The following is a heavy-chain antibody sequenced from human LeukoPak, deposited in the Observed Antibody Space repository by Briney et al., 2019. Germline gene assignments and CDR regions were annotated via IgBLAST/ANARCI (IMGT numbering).Heavy chain of an antibody. Sequence: KPGGSLRLSCEASGFRFSDYYMIWIRQAPGVGREWISYIVSSGDTTYYADSVKGRFTISRDNAKNSLYLQMNSLRAEDTAVYFCARGDSSSWYVGYHILDVWGQGTTVTVS. J-gene: IGHJ6*02. CDR1: GFRFSDYY. V-gene: IGHV3-11*01. CDR3: ARGDSSSWYVGYHILDV. CDR2: IVSSGDTT. D-gene: IGHD6-13*01.